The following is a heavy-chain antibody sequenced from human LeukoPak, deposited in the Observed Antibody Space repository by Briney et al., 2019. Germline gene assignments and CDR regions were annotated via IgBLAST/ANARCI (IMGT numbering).Heavy chain of an antibody. CDR3: AKSNGYRVYNWFDP. J-gene: IGHJ5*02. CDR2: VSGSGGST. Sequence: GGSLGLSCAASGFTFSSYAMGWVRQAPGKGLEWVSSVSGSGGSTYYADSVKGRFTISRDNSNNTLYLQMNSLRAEDTAVYYCAKSNGYRVYNWFDPWGQGTLVTVSS. V-gene: IGHV3-23*01. CDR1: GFTFSSYA. D-gene: IGHD1-1*01.